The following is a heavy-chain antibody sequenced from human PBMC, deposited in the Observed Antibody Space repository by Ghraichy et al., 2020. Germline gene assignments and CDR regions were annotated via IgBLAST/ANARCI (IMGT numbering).Heavy chain of an antibody. D-gene: IGHD2-2*01. CDR1: GGSLTGYY. CDR2: ITHSGST. J-gene: IGHJ4*02. Sequence: PETLSLTCGVYGGSLTGYYWSWIRQPPGKGLEWIGEITHSGSTNYSPALRSRVTISADTSKNQFSLKLNAVTAADTAVYFCAREDITVIPAASNFDFWGQGILVTVSS. CDR3: AREDITVIPAASNFDF. V-gene: IGHV4-34*01.